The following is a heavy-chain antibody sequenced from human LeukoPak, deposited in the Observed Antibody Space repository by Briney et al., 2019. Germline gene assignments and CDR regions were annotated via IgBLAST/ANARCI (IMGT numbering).Heavy chain of an antibody. D-gene: IGHD1-1*01. J-gene: IGHJ6*03. CDR2: ITSSSSYT. CDR3: ARDPYNGAYSEGYYYYYMDV. V-gene: IGHV3-21*01. CDR1: GFTFSSYS. Sequence: GGSLRLSCAASGFTFSSYSMNWVRQAPGKGLEWISSITSSSSYTFYADSVKGRFTISRDNAKNSLYLQMNSLRVEDTAIYYCARDPYNGAYSEGYYYYYMDVWGKGTTVTVSS.